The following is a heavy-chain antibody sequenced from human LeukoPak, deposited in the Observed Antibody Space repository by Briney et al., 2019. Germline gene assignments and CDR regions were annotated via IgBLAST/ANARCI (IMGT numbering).Heavy chain of an antibody. CDR1: GGTFSSYA. CDR2: IIPIFGTA. Sequence: GSSVKVSCKASGGTFSSYAISWVRQAPGQGLEWMGGIIPIFGTANYAQKFQGRVTITADESTSTAYMELRSLRSDDTAVYYCARVVWFGELVAEYDYWGQGTLVTVSS. V-gene: IGHV1-69*01. D-gene: IGHD3-10*01. CDR3: ARVVWFGELVAEYDY. J-gene: IGHJ4*02.